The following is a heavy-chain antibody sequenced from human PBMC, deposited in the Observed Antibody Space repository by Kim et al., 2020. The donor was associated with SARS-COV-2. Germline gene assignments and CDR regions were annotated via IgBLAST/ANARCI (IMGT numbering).Heavy chain of an antibody. D-gene: IGHD3-10*01. V-gene: IGHV4-34*01. J-gene: IGHJ4*02. CDR3: SRSTLPLYYSSYFDY. Sequence: PSLKARVLISVDTSKKRFSLDLSSVTAADTAVYYCSRSTLPLYYSSYFDYWGQGTLVTVSS.